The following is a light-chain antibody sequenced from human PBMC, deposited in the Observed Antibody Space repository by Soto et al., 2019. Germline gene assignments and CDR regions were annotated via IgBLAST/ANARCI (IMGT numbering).Light chain of an antibody. CDR1: QSISSY. CDR2: AAF. CDR3: QQSYSSPRT. V-gene: IGKV1-39*01. Sequence: DIPLTQSPSSLSASVGDRITITCRASQSISSYLNWYQQQPGKAPKLLIYAAFSWYSGVPSRFSGSGSGTDYSLTISSLQPEDFATYYCQQSYSSPRTFGQGTKVEV. J-gene: IGKJ1*01.